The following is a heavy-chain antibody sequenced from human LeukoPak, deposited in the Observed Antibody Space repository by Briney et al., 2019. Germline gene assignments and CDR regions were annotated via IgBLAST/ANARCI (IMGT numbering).Heavy chain of an antibody. CDR1: GGSISSYY. V-gene: IGHV4-59*01. CDR2: IYYSGST. D-gene: IGHD1-26*01. CDR3: AKAPIAGAPRGYYFDY. J-gene: IGHJ4*02. Sequence: SETLSLTCTISGGSISSYYWSWIRQPPGKGLEWIGFIYYSGSTNYNPSLKSRVTISVDTSKNQFSLKLSSVTAADTAVYYCAKAPIAGAPRGYYFDYWGQGALVTVSS.